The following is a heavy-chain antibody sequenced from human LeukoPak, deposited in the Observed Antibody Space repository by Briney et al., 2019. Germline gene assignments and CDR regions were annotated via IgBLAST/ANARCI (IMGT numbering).Heavy chain of an antibody. CDR2: ISGSGGST. CDR1: GFTFSSYW. CDR3: AKASPRITMFGVSSPFDI. V-gene: IGHV3-23*01. J-gene: IGHJ3*02. D-gene: IGHD3-10*02. Sequence: GGSLRLSCAASGFTFSSYWMSWVRQAPGKGLEWVSSISGSGGSTYYADSVKGRFTISRDNSKNTLYLQMNSLRAEDTAVYYCAKASPRITMFGVSSPFDIWGQGTMVTVSS.